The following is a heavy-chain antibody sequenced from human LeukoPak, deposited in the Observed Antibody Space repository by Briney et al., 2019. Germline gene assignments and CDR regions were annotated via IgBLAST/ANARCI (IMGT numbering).Heavy chain of an antibody. V-gene: IGHV4-34*01. CDR1: GGSFSGYY. J-gene: IGHJ4*02. CDR2: INHSGST. CDR3: ARDQEGLDY. Sequence: SETLSLTCAVYGGSFSGYYWSWIRQPPGKGLEWIGEINHSGSTNYNPSLKSRVTISVDTSKNQFSLKLRSVTAADTAVYYCARDQEGLDYWGQGTLVTVSS.